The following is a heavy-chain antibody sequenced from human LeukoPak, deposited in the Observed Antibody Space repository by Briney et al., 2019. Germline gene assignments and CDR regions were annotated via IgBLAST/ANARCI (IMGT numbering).Heavy chain of an antibody. D-gene: IGHD5-24*01. J-gene: IGHJ4*02. Sequence: SVKVSCKASGGTFSSYAISWVRQAPGQGLEWMGGIIPIFGTANYAQKFQGRVTITADESTSTAYMELRSLGPDDTAVYYCARDHVPRGDGYNYYEYWGQGTLVTVSS. CDR1: GGTFSSYA. CDR2: IIPIFGTA. CDR3: ARDHVPRGDGYNYYEY. V-gene: IGHV1-69*13.